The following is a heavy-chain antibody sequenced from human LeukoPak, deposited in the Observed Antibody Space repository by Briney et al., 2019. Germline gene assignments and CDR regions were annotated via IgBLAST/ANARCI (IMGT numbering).Heavy chain of an antibody. Sequence: GGSLRLSCAASGFTFSTYWMTWVRQAPGKGLEWVANIKQDGSEKIYMDSVKGRFTISRDNAKNSLFLQMNSLRTEDTALYYCARAWRCLSTSGYSHFDPCGQGTLVTVSS. CDR3: ARAWRCLSTSGYSHFDP. CDR1: GFTFSTYW. D-gene: IGHD2-2*02. CDR2: IKQDGSEK. V-gene: IGHV3-7*01. J-gene: IGHJ5*02.